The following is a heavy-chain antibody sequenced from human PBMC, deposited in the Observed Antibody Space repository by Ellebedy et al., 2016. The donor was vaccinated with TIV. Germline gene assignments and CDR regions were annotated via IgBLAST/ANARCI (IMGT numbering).Heavy chain of an antibody. CDR2: SNSDGSST. V-gene: IGHV3-74*01. CDR3: ARDRVGATTEADY. J-gene: IGHJ4*02. Sequence: GESLKISCAASGFTFSSYWMHWVRQAPGKGLVWVSRSNSDGSSTSYADSVKGRFTISRDNAKNSLYLQMNSLRAEDTAVYYCARDRVGATTEADYWGQGTLVTVSS. D-gene: IGHD1-26*01. CDR1: GFTFSSYW.